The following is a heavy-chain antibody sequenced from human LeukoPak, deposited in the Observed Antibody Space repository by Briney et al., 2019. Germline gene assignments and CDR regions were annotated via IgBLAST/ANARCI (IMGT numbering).Heavy chain of an antibody. J-gene: IGHJ4*02. V-gene: IGHV3-23*01. D-gene: IGHD6-19*01. Sequence: GGSLRLSCAGSAFTFSSYAMSWVRQAPGKWLEWVSAISGSGGSTYYADSVKGRFTISRDNSKNTLYLQMNSLRAEDTAVYYCAKAPIAVAGYFDYWGQGTLVTVSS. CDR2: ISGSGGST. CDR3: AKAPIAVAGYFDY. CDR1: AFTFSSYA.